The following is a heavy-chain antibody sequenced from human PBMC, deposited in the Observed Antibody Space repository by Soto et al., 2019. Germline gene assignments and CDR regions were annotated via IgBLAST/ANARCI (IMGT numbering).Heavy chain of an antibody. CDR1: GGSLSAYY. CDR3: ARGRDEYKVGNV. V-gene: IGHV4-34*01. CDR2: IHPSGST. D-gene: IGHD1-26*01. Sequence: QVQLQQWGAGLLKPSETLSLTCAVSGGSLSAYYWPWIRQSPGKGLEWIGEIHPSGSTYYNPSLRSRVTISVDTSKDQFSLKMTSLTAADTAIYYRARGRDEYKVGNVWGHGTTVTVSS. J-gene: IGHJ6*02.